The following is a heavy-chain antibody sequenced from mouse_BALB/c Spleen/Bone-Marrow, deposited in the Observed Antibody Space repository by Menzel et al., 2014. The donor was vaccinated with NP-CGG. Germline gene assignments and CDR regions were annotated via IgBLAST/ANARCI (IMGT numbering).Heavy chain of an antibody. CDR3: ARRGNSLMDY. V-gene: IGHV1-87*01. D-gene: IGHD2-1*01. Sequence: QVKLQQSGADLARPGASVKLSCKASGYTFTSYWMQWVKQRPGHGLEWIGAIYPGDGDTRYTQKFKGKATLTADKSSSTAYLQLSSLASEDSAVYYCARRGNSLMDYWGPGTSVTVSS. CDR2: IYPGDGDT. J-gene: IGHJ4*01. CDR1: GYTFTSYW.